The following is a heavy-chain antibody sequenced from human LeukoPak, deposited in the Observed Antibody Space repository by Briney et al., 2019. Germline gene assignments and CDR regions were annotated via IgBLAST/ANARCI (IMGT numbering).Heavy chain of an antibody. D-gene: IGHD6-19*01. CDR2: IDRTSSFI. J-gene: IGHJ4*02. Sequence: KAGGSLRLSCAASGLTFSSYTMNWVRQAPGKGLEWVSSIDRTSSFIYYADSVKGRFTISRDNAKNSLYLQMNSLRAEDTAMYYCARATTVAGTKEPGVGYWGQGTLVTVSS. V-gene: IGHV3-21*01. CDR1: GLTFSSYT. CDR3: ARATTVAGTKEPGVGY.